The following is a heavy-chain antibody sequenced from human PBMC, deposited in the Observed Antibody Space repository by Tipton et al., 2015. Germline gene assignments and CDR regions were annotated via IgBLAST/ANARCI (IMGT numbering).Heavy chain of an antibody. CDR3: AREVWYNDSTGYDY. V-gene: IGHV4-4*07. CDR1: GGSISSYH. Sequence: TLSLTCTVSGGSISSYHWSWIRQPPGKGLEWIGSIYRSGSTNYNPSLKSRVTMSVDTSKNQFSLHLSSVTAADTAVYYCAREVWYNDSTGYDYWGQGTLVTVSS. D-gene: IGHD3-22*01. CDR2: IYRSGST. J-gene: IGHJ4*02.